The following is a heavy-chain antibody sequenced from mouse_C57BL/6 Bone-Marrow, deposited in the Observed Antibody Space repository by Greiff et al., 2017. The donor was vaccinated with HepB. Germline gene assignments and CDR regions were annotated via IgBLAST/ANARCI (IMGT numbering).Heavy chain of an antibody. J-gene: IGHJ3*01. CDR2: IDPNSGGT. V-gene: IGHV1-72*01. CDR1: GYTFTSYW. Sequence: VQLQQPGAELVKPGASVKLSCKASGYTFTSYWMHWVKQRPGRGLEWIGRIDPNSGGTKYNEKFKSKATLTVDTPSSTAYMQLSSMTSEDAAVYYCAREGGNPAWFAYWGRGTLITVTA. CDR3: AREGGNPAWFAY. D-gene: IGHD2-1*01.